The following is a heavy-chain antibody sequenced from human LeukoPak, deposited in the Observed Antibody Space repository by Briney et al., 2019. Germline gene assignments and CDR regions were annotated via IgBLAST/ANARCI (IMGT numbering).Heavy chain of an antibody. Sequence: SETLSLTCTVSGGSVSSGSYYWSWIRQPPGKGLEWIGYIYYSGSTNYNPPLKSRVTISVDTSKNQFSLKLSSVTAADTAVYYCARFQQRGYSGYVLDYWGQGTLVTVSS. CDR3: ARFQQRGYSGYVLDY. V-gene: IGHV4-61*01. CDR1: GGSVSSGSYY. J-gene: IGHJ4*02. D-gene: IGHD5-12*01. CDR2: IYYSGST.